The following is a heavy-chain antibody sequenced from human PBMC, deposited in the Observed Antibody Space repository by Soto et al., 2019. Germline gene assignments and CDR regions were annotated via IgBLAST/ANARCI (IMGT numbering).Heavy chain of an antibody. Sequence: PSETLSLTCTVSGGSISSYYWSWIRQPAGKGLEWIGRIYTSGSTNYNPSLKSRVTMSVDTSKNQFSLKLSSVTAAGTAVYYCARDSPLGPVYDFWSGPPVGGMDVWGQGTTVTVSS. D-gene: IGHD3-3*01. V-gene: IGHV4-4*07. CDR2: IYTSGST. CDR3: ARDSPLGPVYDFWSGPPVGGMDV. CDR1: GGSISSYY. J-gene: IGHJ6*02.